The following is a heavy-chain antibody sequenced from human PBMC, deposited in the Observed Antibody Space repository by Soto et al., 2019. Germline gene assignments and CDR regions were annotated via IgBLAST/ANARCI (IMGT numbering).Heavy chain of an antibody. CDR3: ARRSYFDY. J-gene: IGHJ4*02. Sequence: QVQLVESGGGLVKPGGYLRLSCAASGFTFSDYSMSCFRQAPGKGLEWVSYISTTSNTIYYADSVKGRFTISRDNAENSLYLQMNSLRAEDTAIYYCARRSYFDYWGQGTLVTVSS. CDR1: GFTFSDYS. V-gene: IGHV3-11*01. CDR2: ISTTSNTI. D-gene: IGHD3-10*01.